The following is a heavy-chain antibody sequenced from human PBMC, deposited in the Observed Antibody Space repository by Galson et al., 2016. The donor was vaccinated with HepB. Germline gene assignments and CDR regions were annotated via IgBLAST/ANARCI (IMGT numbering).Heavy chain of an antibody. Sequence: SVKVSCKASGYTFSDYYIHWVRQAPGQGLEWMGIINLSSGSTSAAQNFQGRVAMTWDTSTSTVYMELASLRSEDTAAYYCARPGGGYESFDSWGQGTLVTVSS. J-gene: IGHJ4*02. D-gene: IGHD5-12*01. CDR1: GYTFSDYY. V-gene: IGHV1-46*03. CDR2: INLSSGST. CDR3: ARPGGGYESFDS.